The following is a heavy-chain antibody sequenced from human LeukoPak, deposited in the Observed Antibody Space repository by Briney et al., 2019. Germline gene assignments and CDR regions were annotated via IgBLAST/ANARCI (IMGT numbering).Heavy chain of an antibody. CDR1: GGTFSSYA. V-gene: IGHV1-69*04. CDR2: FIPILGIA. J-gene: IGHJ4*02. D-gene: IGHD4-17*01. Sequence: SVKVSCKASGGTFSSYAISWVRQAPGQGLEWMGRFIPILGIANYAQKFQGRVTITANKSTSTAYMELSSLRSEDTAVYYCARNAPLAEGDYVLWGQGTLVTVSS. CDR3: ARNAPLAEGDYVL.